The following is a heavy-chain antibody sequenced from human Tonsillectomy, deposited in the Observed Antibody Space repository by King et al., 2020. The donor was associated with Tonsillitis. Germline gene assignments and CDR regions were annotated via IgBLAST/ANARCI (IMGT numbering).Heavy chain of an antibody. CDR3: AKDVRGYSFGWSDF. CDR1: GFPFGDYA. J-gene: IGHJ4*02. Sequence: VQLVESGGGAVQPGGSLRLSCVASGFPFGDYAMQWVRQPPGKGLEWVSHFIGAGTITDYADSVKGRFTISRDNDKNSLYLQMRSLRTEDTALYYCAKDVRGYSFGWSDFWGQGTLVTVSS. V-gene: IGHV3-43*02. D-gene: IGHD5-12*01. CDR2: FIGAGTIT.